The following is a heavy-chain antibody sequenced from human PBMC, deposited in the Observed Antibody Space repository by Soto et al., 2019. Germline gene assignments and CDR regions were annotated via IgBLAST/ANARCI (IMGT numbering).Heavy chain of an antibody. D-gene: IGHD6-13*01. V-gene: IGHV3-64D*06. CDR1: GFTFSSYA. CDR3: VKDQGIAEADTPWDYYYYGMDV. Sequence: GGSLRLSCSASGFTFSSYAMHWVRQAPGKGLEYVSAISSNGGSTYYADSVKGGFTISRDNSKNTLYLQMSSLRAEDTAVYYCVKDQGIAEADTPWDYYYYGMDVWGQGTTVTVSS. J-gene: IGHJ6*02. CDR2: ISSNGGST.